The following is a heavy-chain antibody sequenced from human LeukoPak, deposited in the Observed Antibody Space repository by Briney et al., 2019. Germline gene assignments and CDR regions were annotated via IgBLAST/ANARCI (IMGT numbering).Heavy chain of an antibody. D-gene: IGHD3-22*01. CDR3: AKDMYYDSSAPFDY. J-gene: IGHJ4*02. V-gene: IGHV3-23*01. CDR1: GFTFSSYA. CDR2: ISGSGGST. Sequence: GGSLRLSCAASGFTFSSYATSWVRQAPGKGLEWVSAISGSGGSTYYADSVKGRFTISRDNSKNTLYLQMNSLRAEDTAVYYCAKDMYYDSSAPFDYWGQGTLVTVSS.